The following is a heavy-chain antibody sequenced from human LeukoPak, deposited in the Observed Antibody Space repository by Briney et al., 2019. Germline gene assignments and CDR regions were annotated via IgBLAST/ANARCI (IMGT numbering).Heavy chain of an antibody. CDR1: GGSISSGDYY. J-gene: IGHJ5*02. V-gene: IGHV4-30-4*01. CDR2: IYYSGST. D-gene: IGHD2-15*01. CDR3: ARGVVVVVAARLNWFDP. Sequence: PSQTLSLTCTVSGGSISSGDYYWSWIRQPPGKGLEWIGYIYYSGSTYYNPSLKSRVTISVDTSKNQFSLKLSSVTAADTAVYYCARGVVVVVAARLNWFDPWGQGTLVTVSS.